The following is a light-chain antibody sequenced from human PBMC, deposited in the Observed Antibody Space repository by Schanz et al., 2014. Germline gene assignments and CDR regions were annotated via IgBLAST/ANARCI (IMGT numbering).Light chain of an antibody. V-gene: IGKV3-15*01. J-gene: IGKJ2*03. CDR3: QQRSNWPPMYS. CDR1: QSVSSN. CDR2: GAS. Sequence: EIVLTQSPATLSLSPGERATLSCRASQSVSSNLAWYQQKPGQAPRLLIYGASTRATGIPARFSGGGSGTEFTLTISSLQSEDFAVYYCQQRSNWPPMYSFGQGTKLEIK.